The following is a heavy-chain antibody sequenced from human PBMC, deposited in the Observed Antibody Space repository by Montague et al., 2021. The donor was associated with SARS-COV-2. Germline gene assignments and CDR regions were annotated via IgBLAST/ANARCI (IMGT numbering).Heavy chain of an antibody. CDR2: IYYSGST. Sequence: SETLSLTCTVSGGSISSYYWSWIRQPPGKGLEWIGYIYYSGSTKYNPSLKSRVTISVDTSKNQFSLKLSSVTAADTAVYYCASVGAYTDYLTPATFDYWGQGTLVTVSS. V-gene: IGHV4-59*01. CDR3: ASVGAYTDYLTPATFDY. D-gene: IGHD4-11*01. J-gene: IGHJ4*02. CDR1: GGSISSYY.